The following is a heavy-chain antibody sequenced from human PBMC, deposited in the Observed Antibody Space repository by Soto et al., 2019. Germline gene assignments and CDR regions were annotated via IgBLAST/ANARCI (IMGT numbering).Heavy chain of an antibody. CDR3: ASRHCDYATFVY. CDR1: GGSISSYY. J-gene: IGHJ4*02. D-gene: IGHD4-17*01. CDR2: IYYSGTP. V-gene: IGHV4-59*01. Sequence: TSETLSLTCTVSGGSISSYYWSWIWQLPGKGLVRIRHIYYSGTPYYNPSLKSRVTISVDTSKNQFSLKLSSVTAADTAVYYCASRHCDYATFVYWCQGTLVTVSS.